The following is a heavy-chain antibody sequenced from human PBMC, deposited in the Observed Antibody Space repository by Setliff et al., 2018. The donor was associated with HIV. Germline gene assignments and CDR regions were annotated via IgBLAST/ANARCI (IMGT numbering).Heavy chain of an antibody. D-gene: IGHD3-10*01. CDR1: GGSISTSSYY. J-gene: IGHJ4*02. V-gene: IGHV4-39*01. CDR3: ATGLYFYGSGSYIEDY. Sequence: SETLSLTCNVSGGSISTSSYYWIWVHQPPGEGLEWIGNIYYSGSTYYNPSLQSRITISVDTSQNQFSLKVSSVTASDTAVYYCATGLYFYGSGSYIEDYWGQGTLVTVPQ. CDR2: IYYSGST.